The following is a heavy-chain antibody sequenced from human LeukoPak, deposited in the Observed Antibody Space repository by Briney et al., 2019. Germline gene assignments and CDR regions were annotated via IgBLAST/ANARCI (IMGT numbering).Heavy chain of an antibody. D-gene: IGHD3-16*02. CDR2: FDPEDGET. CDR3: ATVWYDYVWGSYRYNDY. V-gene: IGHV1-24*01. J-gene: IGHJ4*02. CDR1: GYTLTELS. Sequence: ASVKVSCTVSGYTLTELSMHWVRQAPGKGLEWMGGFDPEDGETIYAQKFQGRVTMTEDTSTDTAYMELSSLRSEDTAVYYCATVWYDYVWGSYRYNDYWGQGTLVTVSS.